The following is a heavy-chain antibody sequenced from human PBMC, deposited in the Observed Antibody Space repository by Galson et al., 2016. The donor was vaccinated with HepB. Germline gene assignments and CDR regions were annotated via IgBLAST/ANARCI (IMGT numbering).Heavy chain of an antibody. J-gene: IGHJ4*02. CDR1: GYTFTSYA. CDR3: ARHYSSTWPAGLIFDS. Sequence: SVKISCKASGYTFTSYAISWVRQAPVQALEYLGWIDTSNGNTNYPQKFQDRVTLTTDTSTSTTYMELRSLISDDTAVYYCARHYSSTWPAGLIFDSWGPGTRVTVSS. D-gene: IGHD6-6*01. CDR2: IDTSNGNT. V-gene: IGHV1-18*01.